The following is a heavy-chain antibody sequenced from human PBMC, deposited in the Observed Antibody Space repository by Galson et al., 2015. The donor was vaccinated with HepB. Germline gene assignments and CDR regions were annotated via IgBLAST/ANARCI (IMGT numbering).Heavy chain of an antibody. V-gene: IGHV3-30*18. Sequence: SLRLSCAASGFTFSTYGMHWVRQAPGKGLEWVAVISYDGSKKYYADSVKGRFTISRDNSKNTLYLQMNSLSAEDTAVYYCAKDYYYGSCGYEPLGYWGQGTLVTVSS. J-gene: IGHJ4*02. CDR2: ISYDGSKK. D-gene: IGHD3-22*01. CDR1: GFTFSTYG. CDR3: AKDYYYGSCGYEPLGY.